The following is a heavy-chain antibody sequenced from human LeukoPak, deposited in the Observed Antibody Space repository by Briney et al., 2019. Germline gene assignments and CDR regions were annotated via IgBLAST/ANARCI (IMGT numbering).Heavy chain of an antibody. CDR1: GGSISVYY. D-gene: IGHD3-16*01. V-gene: IGHV4-59*08. CDR2: IYYSGGT. CDR3: ARGMITEEFDY. J-gene: IGHJ4*02. Sequence: PSETLSLTCTVSGGSISVYYWSWIRQPPGKRLEWIGYIYYSGGTNYNPSLKSRVTISADTSKNQFSLKLTSVTAADTAVYYCARGMITEEFDYWGQGMLVTVSS.